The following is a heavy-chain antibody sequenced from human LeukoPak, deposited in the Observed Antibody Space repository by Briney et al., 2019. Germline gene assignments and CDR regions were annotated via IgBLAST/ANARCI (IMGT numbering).Heavy chain of an antibody. CDR1: GFTFSSYW. V-gene: IGHV3-7*04. CDR2: IKQDGSEK. D-gene: IGHD2-2*01. CDR3: ATDLQPFDY. Sequence: GGSLGLSCAASGFTFSSYWMSWVRQAPGKGLEWVANIKQDGSEKYYVDPVKGRFTISRDNANNSLYLQMNTLRAEDTAVYYCATDLQPFDYWGQGTLVTVSS. J-gene: IGHJ4*02.